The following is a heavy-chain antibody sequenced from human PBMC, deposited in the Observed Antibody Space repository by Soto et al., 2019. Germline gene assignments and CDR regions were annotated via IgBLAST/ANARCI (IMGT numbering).Heavy chain of an antibody. Sequence: SETRSLTGILSGKSISSTSYDWCSSRQPPGNRWKWLGSICCSGRAYSNPWYKRRVKISIATSKNQFSLKLSSVSATDTAVYSCARQGTTVVSHAYFDHWGQGALVTVSS. J-gene: IGHJ4*02. CDR3: ARQGTTVVSHAYFDH. D-gene: IGHD2-21*01. V-gene: IGHV4-39*01. CDR2: ICCSGRA. CDR1: GKSISSTSYD.